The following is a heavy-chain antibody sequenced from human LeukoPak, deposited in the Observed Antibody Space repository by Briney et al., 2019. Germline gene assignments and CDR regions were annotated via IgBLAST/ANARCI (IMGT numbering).Heavy chain of an antibody. Sequence: SETLSLTCTVSGGSISSYYWSWIRQPPGKGLEWIGYIYYTGSTNYNPSLKSRVTISIDTSKKQFSLELSSVTAADTAVYYCARVSGSNYRNYFDYWGQGTQVTVSS. V-gene: IGHV4-59*01. CDR1: GGSISSYY. D-gene: IGHD2-15*01. CDR3: ARVSGSNYRNYFDY. J-gene: IGHJ4*02. CDR2: IYYTGST.